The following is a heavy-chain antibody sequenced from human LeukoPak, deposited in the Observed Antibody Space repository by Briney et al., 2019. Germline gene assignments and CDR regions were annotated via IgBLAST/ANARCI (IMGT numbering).Heavy chain of an antibody. J-gene: IGHJ6*03. CDR2: IYYSGST. CDR1: GGSISSSSHY. D-gene: IGHD5-18*01. Sequence: SETLSLTCTVSGGSISSSSHYWGWIRQPPGKGLEWIGSIYYSGSTYYNPSLKSRVTISVDTSKNQFSLKLSSVTAADTAVYYCARGRPRAMVPRYYYYMDVWGKGTTVTVSS. V-gene: IGHV4-39*07. CDR3: ARGRPRAMVPRYYYYMDV.